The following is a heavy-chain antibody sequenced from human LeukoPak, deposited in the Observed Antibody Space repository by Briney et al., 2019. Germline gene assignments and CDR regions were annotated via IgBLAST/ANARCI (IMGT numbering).Heavy chain of an antibody. CDR1: GGPISSHY. CDR2: IYYSGST. Sequence: SETLALTRTGSGGPISSHYWNWIRQPPGKGLEWIGYIYYSGSTNYNPSLKSRVTISVDTSKNQFSLKLSSVTAADTAVYYCAREVVAANWYNWFDPWGQGNLVTVSS. J-gene: IGHJ5*02. CDR3: AREVVAANWYNWFDP. V-gene: IGHV4-59*11. D-gene: IGHD2-15*01.